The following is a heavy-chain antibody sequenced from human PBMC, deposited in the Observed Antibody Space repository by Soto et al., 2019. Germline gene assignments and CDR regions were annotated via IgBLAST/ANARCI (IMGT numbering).Heavy chain of an antibody. CDR1: GGTFSSYA. Sequence: SVKVSCKASGGTFSSYAVIWVRQAPGQGLEWMGGIIPIFGTANYAQKFQGRVTITADESTSTAYMELSSLRSEDTAVYYCAKGRVVVVAATLNYYYGMDVWGQGTTVTVSS. D-gene: IGHD2-15*01. CDR3: AKGRVVVVAATLNYYYGMDV. J-gene: IGHJ6*02. V-gene: IGHV1-69*13. CDR2: IIPIFGTA.